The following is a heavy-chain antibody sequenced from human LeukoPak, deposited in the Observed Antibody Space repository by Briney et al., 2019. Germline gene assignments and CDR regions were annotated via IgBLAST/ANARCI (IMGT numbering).Heavy chain of an antibody. CDR3: ARSPVVVPAAIDY. D-gene: IGHD2-2*01. CDR1: GGSISSYY. Sequence: SETLSLTCTVSGGSISSYYWSWIRQPAGKGLERIGRIYTSGSTNYNPSLKSRVTISVGKSKNQFSLKLSSVTAADTAVYYCARSPVVVPAAIDYWGQGTLVTVSS. CDR2: IYTSGST. J-gene: IGHJ4*02. V-gene: IGHV4-4*07.